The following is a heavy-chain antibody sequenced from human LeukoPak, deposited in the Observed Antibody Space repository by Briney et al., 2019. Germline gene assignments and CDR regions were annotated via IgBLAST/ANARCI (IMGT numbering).Heavy chain of an antibody. Sequence: SETLSLTCTVSGGSISSSSYYWGWIRQPPGKGLEWIGSIFYSGSTYYNPSLKSRATISVDTSKNQFSLKLSSVTAADTAVYYCASTNSDLWSGLLWGQGTLVTVSS. V-gene: IGHV4-39*07. CDR3: ASTNSDLWSGLL. D-gene: IGHD3-3*01. J-gene: IGHJ4*02. CDR1: GGSISSSSYY. CDR2: IFYSGST.